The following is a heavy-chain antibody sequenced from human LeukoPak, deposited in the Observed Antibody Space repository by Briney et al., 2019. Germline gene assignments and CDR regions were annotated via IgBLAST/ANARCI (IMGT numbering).Heavy chain of an antibody. D-gene: IGHD5-18*01. CDR3: ARPLRGYSYGYY. CDR2: ISGSGGST. CDR1: GFTFSSYA. J-gene: IGHJ4*02. Sequence: GGSLRLSCAASGFTFSSYAMSWVRQAPGKGLEWVSAISGSGGSTYYADSVKGRFTISRDNSKNTLYLQMNSPRAEDTAVYYCARPLRGYSYGYYWGQGTLVTVSS. V-gene: IGHV3-23*01.